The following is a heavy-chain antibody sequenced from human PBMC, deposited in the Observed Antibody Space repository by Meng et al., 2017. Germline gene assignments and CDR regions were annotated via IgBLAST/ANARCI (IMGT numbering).Heavy chain of an antibody. V-gene: IGHV4-34*01. CDR3: ARGFYSSGWNTLDY. CDR2: INHSGST. J-gene: IGHJ4*02. CDR1: GGSFNGYY. D-gene: IGHD6-19*01. Sequence: QVQLQQWGAGLLRSSETLSLTCGVYGGSFNGYYWTWIRQPPGKGLEWVGDINHSGSTNYYPSLKSRVTISLDTSKNQFSLKLRSVTAADTAVYFCARGFYSSGWNTLDYWGQGTLVTVSS.